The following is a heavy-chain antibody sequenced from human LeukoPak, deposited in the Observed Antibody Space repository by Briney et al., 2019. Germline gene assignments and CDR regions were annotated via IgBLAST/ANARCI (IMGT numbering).Heavy chain of an antibody. CDR1: GSTFTKAW. D-gene: IGHD5-18*01. CDR2: INPSSDGWTT. CDR3: TTGTWIQLWLADY. J-gene: IGHJ4*02. V-gene: IGHV3-15*01. Sequence: PGGSLRLSCAAPGSTFTKAWMSWVRQAPGKGLEWVGHINPSSDGWTTDYAAPVKGRFSISRDDSKNTLHLQMNRLKTEDTAVYYCTTGTWIQLWLADYWGQGTLVTVSS.